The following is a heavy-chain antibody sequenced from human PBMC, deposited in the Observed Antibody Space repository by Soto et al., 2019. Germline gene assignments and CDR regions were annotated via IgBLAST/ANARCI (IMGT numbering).Heavy chain of an antibody. V-gene: IGHV4-34*01. Sequence: PSETLSLTCAVYGVPFSGYYWSWIRQSPGKGLEWIGEINHSGNTNYNPSLKSRVTMLVDTSKNQFPLSLSSVTAADTAVYYCANLIVFHSSYYHDYWGHGTLVTVSS. D-gene: IGHD1-26*01. J-gene: IGHJ4*01. CDR2: INHSGNT. CDR3: ANLIVFHSSYYHDY. CDR1: GVPFSGYY.